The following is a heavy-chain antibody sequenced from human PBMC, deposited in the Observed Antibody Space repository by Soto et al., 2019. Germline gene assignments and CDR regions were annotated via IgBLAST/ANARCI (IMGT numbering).Heavy chain of an antibody. D-gene: IGHD3-16*02. J-gene: IGHJ6*02. CDR3: ARAELYPGIAHYCMDV. V-gene: IGHV4-30-4*01. CDR2: IYYTGST. Sequence: SETLSLTCTVSGGSISSGAYYWSWIRQPPGKGLEWIGYIYYTGSTYYNPSLKSRVTISVDTSKNQFSLKLSSVTAADTAVYYCARAELYPGIAHYCMDVWGQGSTVTVSS. CDR1: GGSISSGAYY.